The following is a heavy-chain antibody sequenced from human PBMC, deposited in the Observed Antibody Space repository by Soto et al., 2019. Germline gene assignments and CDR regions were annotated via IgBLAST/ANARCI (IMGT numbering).Heavy chain of an antibody. J-gene: IGHJ5*02. CDR2: ISSSSSYI. Sequence: GGSLRLSCAASGFTFSSYSMNWVRQAPGKGLEWVSSISSSSSYIYYADSVKGRFTISRDNAKSSLYLQMNSLRAEDTAVYYYARAYLRWDNWLDPGAREPWSPSPQ. D-gene: IGHD4-17*01. CDR1: GFTFSSYS. CDR3: ARAYLRWDNWLDP. V-gene: IGHV3-21*01.